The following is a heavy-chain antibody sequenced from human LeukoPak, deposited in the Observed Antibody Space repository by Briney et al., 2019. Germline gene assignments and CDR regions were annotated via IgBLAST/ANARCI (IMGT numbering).Heavy chain of an antibody. V-gene: IGHV4-31*03. CDR1: GGSISSGGYY. CDR2: IYYSGST. Sequence: SQTLSLTCTVSGGSISSGGYYWSWIRQHPGKGLEWIGYIYYSGSTYYNPPLKSRVTISVDTSKNQFSLKLSSVTAADTAVYYCARGGKQLAPLNWFDPWGQGTLVTVSS. D-gene: IGHD6-13*01. J-gene: IGHJ5*02. CDR3: ARGGKQLAPLNWFDP.